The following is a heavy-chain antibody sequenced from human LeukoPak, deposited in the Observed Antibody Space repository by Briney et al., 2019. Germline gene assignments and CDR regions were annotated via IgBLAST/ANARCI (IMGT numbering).Heavy chain of an antibody. CDR1: GGSISSYY. J-gene: IGHJ4*02. V-gene: IGHV4-4*07. CDR2: IYSSGII. CDR3: ARDTGKSGYPDY. D-gene: IGHD3-3*01. Sequence: SETLSLTCTVSGGSISSYYWSCIRQPAGKAPEWIGRIYSSGIINYNPSLKSRVTMSLDNSKNQLSVKLSYVTAADTAVYYCARDTGKSGYPDYWGQGTLVTVSS.